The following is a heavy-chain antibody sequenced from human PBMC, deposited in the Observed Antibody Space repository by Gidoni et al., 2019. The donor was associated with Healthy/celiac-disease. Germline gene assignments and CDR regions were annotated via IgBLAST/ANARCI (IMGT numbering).Heavy chain of an antibody. V-gene: IGHV3-30*02. J-gene: IGHJ4*02. D-gene: IGHD6-13*01. CDR2: IRYDGTNN. CDR1: GFPFSSYG. CDR3: AKDGRVAAAGFLDD. Sequence: QVQLVESGGGVVQPGGSLRLSCAASGFPFSSYGMHWVRQAPGKGLEWVAFIRYDGTNNYYADSLKGRFTISRDNSKNTLHLQMNSRRAEDTAVYFCAKDGRVAAAGFLDDWGQGTLVTVSS.